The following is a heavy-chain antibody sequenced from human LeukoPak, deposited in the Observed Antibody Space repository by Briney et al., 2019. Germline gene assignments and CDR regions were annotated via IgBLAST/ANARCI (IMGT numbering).Heavy chain of an antibody. CDR2: ISDSGGKT. CDR3: ARGASGPNDY. D-gene: IGHD3-10*01. Sequence: GGSLRLSCAASGFTFSSYAMSWVRQAPGKGLEWVSGISDSGGKTHYADSVKGRFTISRDNSKNTLYLQMNSLRAEDTAVYYCARGASGPNDYWGQGTLVTVSS. J-gene: IGHJ4*02. V-gene: IGHV3-23*01. CDR1: GFTFSSYA.